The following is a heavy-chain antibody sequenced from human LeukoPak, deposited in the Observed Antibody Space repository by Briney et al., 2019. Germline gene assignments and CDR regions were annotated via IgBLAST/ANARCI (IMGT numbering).Heavy chain of an antibody. CDR2: IYYSGST. CDR1: GGSISSYY. Sequence: SETLSLTCTVSGGSISSYYWSWIRQPPGKGLEWIGYIYYSGSTNYNPSLKSRVTISVDTSKNQFSLKLSSVTAADTAVYYCARDLLTRGYYYYMDVWGKGTTVTVSS. J-gene: IGHJ6*03. D-gene: IGHD2-15*01. CDR3: ARDLLTRGYYYYMDV. V-gene: IGHV4-59*01.